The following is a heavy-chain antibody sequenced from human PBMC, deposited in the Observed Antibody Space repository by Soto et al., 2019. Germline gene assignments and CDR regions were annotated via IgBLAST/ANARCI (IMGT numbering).Heavy chain of an antibody. CDR3: ARDQTVAGPTTFDY. Sequence: GGSLRLSCTSSGFIFSSYAMSWVRQAPGKGLVWVSRIDIAGSTTTYADSVKGRFTISRDNAKNTLYLQMNSLRAEDTAVYYCARDQTVAGPTTFDYCGQGTLVTVSS. V-gene: IGHV3-74*01. J-gene: IGHJ4*02. CDR2: IDIAGSTT. D-gene: IGHD6-19*01. CDR1: GFIFSSYA.